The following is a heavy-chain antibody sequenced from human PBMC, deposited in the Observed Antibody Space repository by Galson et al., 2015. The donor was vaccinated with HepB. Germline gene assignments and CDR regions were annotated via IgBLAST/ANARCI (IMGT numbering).Heavy chain of an antibody. J-gene: IGHJ2*01. CDR2: ISSGGGTQ. V-gene: IGHV3-30*18. CDR1: GFTFSNHG. CDR3: AKEIIVHAGDRCFHL. D-gene: IGHD2-21*02. Sequence: SLRLSCAASGFTFSNHGIHWVRQAPGKGLEWVAVISSGGGTQYLADSVRGRVTLSRDNPKNTVYLQMNSLGAEDAAVYYCAKEIIVHAGDRCFHLWGRRTPLTVSS.